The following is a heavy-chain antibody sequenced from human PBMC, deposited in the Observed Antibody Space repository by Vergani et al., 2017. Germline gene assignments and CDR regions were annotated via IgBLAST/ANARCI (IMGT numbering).Heavy chain of an antibody. J-gene: IGHJ3*01. CDR1: GGSLSGYY. D-gene: IGHD1-26*01. CDR2: INHSGTI. Sequence: QVQLQQWGPGLLKPSETLSLTCVVYGGSLSGYYWSWIRLAPGKGLEWIGEINHSGTINYNPTIKSPFNIAIHTSRDHFSLKLRSVSAADTAVYVCARRAERWETLLRGDFDVWDQGPFVTVSP. V-gene: IGHV4-34*01. CDR3: ARRAERWETLLRGDFDV.